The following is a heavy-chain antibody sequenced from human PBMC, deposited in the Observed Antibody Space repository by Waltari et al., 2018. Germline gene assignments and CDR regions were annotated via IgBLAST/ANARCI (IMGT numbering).Heavy chain of an antibody. CDR1: GFTFGAHA. CDR3: ARGGGELSDY. V-gene: IGHV3-49*03. D-gene: IGHD3-16*02. J-gene: IGHJ4*02. CDR2: IRSKFYGGTT. Sequence: EVQLVESGGGLVQPGRSLRLSCTTSGFTFGAHAFSWFRQAPGKGLEWVGFIRSKFYGGTTDYAASVKGRFTVSRDDSKSIAYLQMNSLKTEDTAVYYCARGGGELSDYWGQGTLVTVSS.